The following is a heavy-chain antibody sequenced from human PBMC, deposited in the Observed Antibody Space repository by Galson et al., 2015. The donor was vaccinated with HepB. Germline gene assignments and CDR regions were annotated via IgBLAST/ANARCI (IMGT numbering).Heavy chain of an antibody. V-gene: IGHV3-23*01. CDR1: GFTFSSYA. Sequence: LRLSCAASGFTFSSYAMSWVRQAPGKGLEWVSAISGSGGSTYYADSVKGRFTISRDNSKNTLYLQMNSLRAEDTAVYYCAKDKEWLVLFWFDPWGQGTLVTVSS. J-gene: IGHJ5*02. CDR2: ISGSGGST. D-gene: IGHD6-19*01. CDR3: AKDKEWLVLFWFDP.